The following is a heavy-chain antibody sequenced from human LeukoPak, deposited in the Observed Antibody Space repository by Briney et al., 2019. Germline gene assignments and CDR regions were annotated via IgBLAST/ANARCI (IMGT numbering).Heavy chain of an antibody. CDR3: ARLTPGIGFDY. CDR1: GGSISSYY. J-gene: IGHJ4*02. D-gene: IGHD2-2*01. CDR2: IYYSGST. Sequence: SETLSLTCTVSGGSISSYYWSWIRQPPGKGLEWIGYIYYSGSTNYNPSLKGRVTISVDTSKNQFSLKLSSVTAADTAVYYCARLTPGIGFDYWGQGTLVTVSS. V-gene: IGHV4-59*08.